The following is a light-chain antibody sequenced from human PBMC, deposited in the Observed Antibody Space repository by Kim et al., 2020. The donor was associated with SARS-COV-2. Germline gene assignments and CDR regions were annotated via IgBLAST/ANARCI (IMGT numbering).Light chain of an antibody. CDR1: SSDVGGYNC. Sequence: QSALTQPPSASGSPGQSVTLSCTGTSSDVGGYNCVSWYQHHPGKAPELVIYEVSKRPSGVPDRFSDSKSGNTDYLTVSGLQAEDEANYYCSSYAAISNFVFGTGAKVTVL. CDR3: SSYAAISNFV. J-gene: IGLJ1*01. V-gene: IGLV2-8*01. CDR2: EVS.